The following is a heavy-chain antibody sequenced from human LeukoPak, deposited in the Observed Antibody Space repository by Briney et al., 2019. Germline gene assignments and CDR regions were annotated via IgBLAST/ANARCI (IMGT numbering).Heavy chain of an antibody. CDR3: AKEQRIRHCSEGVCMEGYYFDY. D-gene: IGHD2-8*01. CDR2: LSRRGGTT. Sequence: GGSLRLSCTGSGFNFNMFAMNWVRQAPGQGLEWVSGLSRRGGTTNYADSVKGRFTISRDKSKNMVFLQMNSLRPEDTAVYYCAKEQRIRHCSEGVCMEGYYFDYWGQGSLVTVSS. J-gene: IGHJ4*02. V-gene: IGHV3-23*01. CDR1: GFNFNMFA.